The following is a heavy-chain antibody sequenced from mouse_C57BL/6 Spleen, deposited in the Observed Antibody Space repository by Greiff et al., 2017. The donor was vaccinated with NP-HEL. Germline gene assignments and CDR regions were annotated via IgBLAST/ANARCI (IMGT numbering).Heavy chain of an antibody. CDR3: ARWPIYDGYSGYFDY. Sequence: VQLQQSGAELVRPGTSVKLSCKASGYTFTSYWMHWVKQRPGQGLEWIRVIDPSDSYTNYNQKFKGKATLTVDTSSSTAYMQLSSLTSEDSAVYYCARWPIYDGYSGYFDYWGQGTTLTVSS. CDR2: IDPSDSYT. D-gene: IGHD2-3*01. V-gene: IGHV1-59*01. J-gene: IGHJ2*01. CDR1: GYTFTSYW.